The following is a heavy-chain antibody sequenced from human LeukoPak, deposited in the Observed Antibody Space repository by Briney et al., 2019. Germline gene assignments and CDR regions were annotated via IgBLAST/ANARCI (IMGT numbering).Heavy chain of an antibody. CDR1: GGTFSSYA. CDR2: IIPIFGTA. Sequence: SVKVSCKASGGTFSSYAISWVRQAPGQGLEWMGGIIPIFGTANYAQKFQGRVTITADESTSAAYMELSSLRSEDTAVYYCARTATVTTYYYCGMDVWGQGTTVTVSS. V-gene: IGHV1-69*01. J-gene: IGHJ6*02. CDR3: ARTATVTTYYYCGMDV. D-gene: IGHD4-11*01.